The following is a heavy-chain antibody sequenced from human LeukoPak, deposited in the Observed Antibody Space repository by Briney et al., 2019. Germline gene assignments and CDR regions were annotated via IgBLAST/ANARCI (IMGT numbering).Heavy chain of an antibody. CDR2: INPNSGGT. CDR3: ARGDVSYDSSGYYYY. J-gene: IGHJ4*02. Sequence: ASVKVSCKASGYTFTGYYMHWVRQAPGQGLEWMGWINPNSGGTNYAQKFQGRVTMTTDTSISTAYMELSRLGSDDTAVYYCARGDVSYDSSGYYYYWGQGTLVTVSS. D-gene: IGHD3-22*01. CDR1: GYTFTGYY. V-gene: IGHV1-2*02.